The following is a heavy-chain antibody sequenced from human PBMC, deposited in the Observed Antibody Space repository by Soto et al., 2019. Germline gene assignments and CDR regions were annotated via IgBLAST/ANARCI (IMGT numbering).Heavy chain of an antibody. Sequence: EVQLVESGGGLVQPGGSLRLSCAASGFTFSSYWMSWVRQAPGKGLEWVANIKQDGSEKYYVDSVKGRFTISRDNAKNSLYLQMNSLRAQDTAVYYCARDYLRIAVASSWFDPWGQGTLVTVSS. CDR2: IKQDGSEK. CDR1: GFTFSSYW. V-gene: IGHV3-7*01. D-gene: IGHD6-19*01. CDR3: ARDYLRIAVASSWFDP. J-gene: IGHJ5*02.